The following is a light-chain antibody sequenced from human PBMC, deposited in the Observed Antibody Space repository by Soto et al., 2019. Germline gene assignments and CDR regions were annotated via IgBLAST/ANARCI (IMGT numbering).Light chain of an antibody. CDR1: DNDVGRYSY. CDR3: ASYTTDPTRL. V-gene: IGLV2-14*01. CDR2: EVR. Sequence: QSVLTQPASVSGTPGQSITITCTGSDNDVGRYSYVSWYQQYPGKTPKLIIYEVRLRPSGISDRFSGSKSGITASLTISGLQPEDEADYYCASYTTDPTRLFGSGTKVTVL. J-gene: IGLJ1*01.